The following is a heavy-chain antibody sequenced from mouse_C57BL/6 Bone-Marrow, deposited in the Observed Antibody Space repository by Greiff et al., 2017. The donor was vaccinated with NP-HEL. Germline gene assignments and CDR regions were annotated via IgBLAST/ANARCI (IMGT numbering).Heavy chain of an antibody. V-gene: IGHV1-4*01. CDR2: INPSSGYT. CDR3: ARRHYYGSPYYAMDD. D-gene: IGHD1-1*01. CDR1: GYTFTSYT. J-gene: IGHJ4*01. Sequence: QVQLQQSGAELARPGASVKMSCKASGYTFTSYTMHWVKQRPGQGLEWIGYINPSSGYTKYNQKFKDKATLTADQSSSTAYMQLSSLTSEASAFYYCARRHYYGSPYYAMDDWGQGTSVTVSS.